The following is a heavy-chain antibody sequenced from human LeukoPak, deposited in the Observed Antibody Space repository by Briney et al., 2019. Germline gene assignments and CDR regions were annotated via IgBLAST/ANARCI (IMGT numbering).Heavy chain of an antibody. D-gene: IGHD2-2*01. CDR1: GGSFSGYY. CDR2: INHSGST. V-gene: IGHV4-34*01. Sequence: SETLSLTCAVYGGSFSGYYWSWVRQPPGKGLEWIGEINHSGSTNYNPSIKSRVTILVDTSKNQVSLELSSVTAADTAVYYCVYCSSTTCYLARPYYWGQGTLVTVSS. J-gene: IGHJ4*02. CDR3: VYCSSTTCYLARPYY.